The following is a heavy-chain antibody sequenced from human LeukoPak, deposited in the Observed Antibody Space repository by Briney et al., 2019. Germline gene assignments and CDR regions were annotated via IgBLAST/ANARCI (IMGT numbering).Heavy chain of an antibody. V-gene: IGHV3-23*01. J-gene: IGHJ6*02. D-gene: IGHD3-10*01. CDR3: AKSRQVLWFGELAYYYGMDV. CDR2: ISGSGGST. Sequence: GGSLRLSCAASGFTFSSYAMSWVRQAPGKGLEWVSAISGSGGSTYYADSVKGRFTISRDNSKNTLYLQMNSLRAEDTAVYYCAKSRQVLWFGELAYYYGMDVWGQGTTVTVSS. CDR1: GFTFSSYA.